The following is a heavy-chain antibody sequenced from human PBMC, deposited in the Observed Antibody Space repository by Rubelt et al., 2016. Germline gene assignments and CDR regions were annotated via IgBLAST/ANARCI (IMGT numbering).Heavy chain of an antibody. D-gene: IGHD3-22*01. J-gene: IGHJ5*02. CDR1: GGSFSGYY. Sequence: QVQLQQWGAGLLKPSETLSLTCAVYGGSFSGYYWSWIRQPPGKGLEWIGEINHSGSTNYNPSLKSRVTISVATSKNQFSLKLSSVTAADTAVYYGARADYYDSSGYHNWFDPWGQGTLVTVSS. V-gene: IGHV4-34*01. CDR3: ARADYYDSSGYHNWFDP. CDR2: INHSGST.